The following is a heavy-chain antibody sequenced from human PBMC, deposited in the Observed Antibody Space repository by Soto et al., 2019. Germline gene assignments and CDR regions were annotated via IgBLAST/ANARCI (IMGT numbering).Heavy chain of an antibody. CDR2: ISGSGGST. J-gene: IGHJ4*02. Sequence: PGGSLRLSCAASGFTFSSYAMSWVRQAPGKGLEWVSAISGSGGSTYYADSVKGRFTISRDNSKNTLYLQMNSLRAEDTAVYYCAKMYYDILTGQSTPLDHWGQGTLVTVSS. CDR3: AKMYYDILTGQSTPLDH. D-gene: IGHD3-9*01. CDR1: GFTFSSYA. V-gene: IGHV3-23*01.